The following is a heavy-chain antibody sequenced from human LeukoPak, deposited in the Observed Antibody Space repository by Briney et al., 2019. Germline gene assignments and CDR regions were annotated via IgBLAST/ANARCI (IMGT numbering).Heavy chain of an antibody. D-gene: IGHD1-26*01. CDR3: ARDLVGSYYAGDC. Sequence: GGSLGLSCAASGFTFSTYAMSWVRQAPGKGLEWVAVISYDGSNKYYAVSVKGRFTISRDNAKNSLYLQMNSLRAEDTAVYYCARDLVGSYYAGDCWGQGTLVTVSS. CDR1: GFTFSTYA. V-gene: IGHV3-30-3*01. J-gene: IGHJ4*02. CDR2: ISYDGSNK.